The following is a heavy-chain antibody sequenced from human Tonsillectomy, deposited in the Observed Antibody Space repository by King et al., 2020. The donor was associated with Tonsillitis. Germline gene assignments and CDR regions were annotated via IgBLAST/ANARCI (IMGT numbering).Heavy chain of an antibody. CDR1: GGSISTYY. CDR2: IYYSGST. Sequence: VQLQESGPGLVKPSETLSLTCTVSGGSISTYYWSWIRQPPGKGLEWIGYIYYSGSTNYNPSLKSRVTMSIDTSKNQFSLKLSSVTAADTAVYYCARRVGYGNDEFDYWGQGTLVTVSS. V-gene: IGHV4-59*08. J-gene: IGHJ4*02. D-gene: IGHD5-18*01. CDR3: ARRVGYGNDEFDY.